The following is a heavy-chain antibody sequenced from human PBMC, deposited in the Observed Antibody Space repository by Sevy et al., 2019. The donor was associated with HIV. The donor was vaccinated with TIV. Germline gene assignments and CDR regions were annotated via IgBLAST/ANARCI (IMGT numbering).Heavy chain of an antibody. CDR1: GFTFSTST. D-gene: IGHD6-19*01. J-gene: IGHJ4*02. CDR2: IFSSGST. Sequence: GGSLRLSCAASGFTFSTSTMNWVRQAPGKGLEWVSVIFSSGSTYYADSAKGRFTISRDNSKNTVDLQMNSVRAEDTAVYYCVSLFLSYRSGWSYFDYWGQGTLVTVSS. CDR3: VSLFLSYRSGWSYFDY. V-gene: IGHV3-66*02.